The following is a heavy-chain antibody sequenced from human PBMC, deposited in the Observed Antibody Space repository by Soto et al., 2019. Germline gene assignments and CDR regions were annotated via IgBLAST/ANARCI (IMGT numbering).Heavy chain of an antibody. D-gene: IGHD2-2*01. CDR2: IIPILGIA. J-gene: IGHJ4*02. V-gene: IGHV1-69*02. CDR3: ASYCSSTSCYGYYFDY. CDR1: GGTFSSYT. Sequence: QVQLVQSGAEVKKPGSWVKVSCKASGGTFSSYTSSWVRQAPGQGLEWMGRIIPILGIANYAQKFQGRVTITADKSTSTAYMELSSLRSEDTAVYYCASYCSSTSCYGYYFDYWGQGTLVTVSS.